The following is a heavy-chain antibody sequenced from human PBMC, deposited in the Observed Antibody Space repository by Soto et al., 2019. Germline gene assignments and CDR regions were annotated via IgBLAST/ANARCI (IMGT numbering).Heavy chain of an antibody. CDR1: SYTFTSYY. D-gene: IGHD4-17*01. CDR2: INPSGGST. V-gene: IGHV1-46*01. J-gene: IGHJ4*02. CDR3: ASSGDYFAFDY. Sequence: SVKVSFKASSYTFTSYYMHWVRQAPGQGLEWMGIINPSGGSTSYAQKFQGRVTMTRDTSTSTVYMELSSLRSEDTAVYYCASSGDYFAFDYWGQGTLVTVSS.